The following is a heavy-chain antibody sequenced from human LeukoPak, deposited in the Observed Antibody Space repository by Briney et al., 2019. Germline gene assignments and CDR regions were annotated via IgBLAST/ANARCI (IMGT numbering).Heavy chain of an antibody. CDR1: GFTFSDYY. V-gene: IGHV3-11*01. D-gene: IGHD2-15*01. CDR3: ARAGLGGHYIDY. CDR2: VSGSDENK. J-gene: IGHJ4*02. Sequence: PGGSLRLSCAASGFTFSDYYMTWIRQAPGQGLEWISYVSGSDENKYYAGSVRGRFAISRDNAEKSLFLQMGNVRAEDTAVYYCARAGLGGHYIDYWGQGTLVTVSS.